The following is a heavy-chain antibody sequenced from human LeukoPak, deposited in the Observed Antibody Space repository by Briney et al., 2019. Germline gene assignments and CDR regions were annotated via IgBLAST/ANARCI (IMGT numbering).Heavy chain of an antibody. D-gene: IGHD3-22*01. Sequence: PSETLSLTCTVSGGSISSYYWSWIRQPAGKGLEWIGRIYTSGSTNYNPSLKSRVTMSVDTSKNKFSLKLSSVTAADTAVYYCARDRPTVYYYDSSGPNWFDPWGQGTLVTVSS. CDR1: GGSISSYY. CDR2: IYTSGST. V-gene: IGHV4-4*07. J-gene: IGHJ5*02. CDR3: ARDRPTVYYYDSSGPNWFDP.